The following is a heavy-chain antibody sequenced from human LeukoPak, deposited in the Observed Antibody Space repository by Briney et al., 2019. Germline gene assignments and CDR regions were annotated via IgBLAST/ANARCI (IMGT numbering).Heavy chain of an antibody. J-gene: IGHJ6*03. CDR3: ARDPYNGAYSEGYYYYYMDV. D-gene: IGHD1-1*01. CDR1: GITFSNYN. CDR2: ITSRSSYT. V-gene: IGHV3-21*01. Sequence: GGSLRLSCAAPGITFSNYNMNWVRQAPGKGLEWISSITSRSSYTFYADSVKGRFTISRDNAKNSLYLQMNSLRVEDTAIYYCARDPYNGAYSEGYYYYYMDVWGKGTTVTVSS.